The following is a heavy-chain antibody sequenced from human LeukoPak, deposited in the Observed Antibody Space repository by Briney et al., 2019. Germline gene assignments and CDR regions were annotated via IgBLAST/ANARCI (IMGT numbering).Heavy chain of an antibody. CDR3: ASSGGYYYDSSGYYDTTLHYFDY. D-gene: IGHD3-22*01. CDR2: ISSSGSTI. CDR1: GFTFSDYY. Sequence: PGGSLKLSCEASGFTFSDYYMSWIRQAPGKGLEGVSYISSSGSTIYYADSVKGRFTISRDNAKNSLYLQMNSLRAEDTAVYYCASSGGYYYDSSGYYDTTLHYFDYWGQGTLVTVSS. V-gene: IGHV3-11*01. J-gene: IGHJ4*02.